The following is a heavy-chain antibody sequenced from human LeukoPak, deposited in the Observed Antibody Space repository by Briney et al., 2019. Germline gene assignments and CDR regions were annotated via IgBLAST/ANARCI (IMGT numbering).Heavy chain of an antibody. V-gene: IGHV1-18*01. CDR1: GYTFTSYG. CDR2: ISAYNGNT. D-gene: IGHD4-17*01. CDR3: AREAVTTLGYYYGMDV. Sequence: GASVKVSCKASGYTFTSYGISRVRQAPGQGLEWMGWISAYNGNTNYAQKLQGRVTMTTDTSTSAAYMELRSLRSDDTAVYYCAREAVTTLGYYYGMDVWGQGTTVTVSS. J-gene: IGHJ6*02.